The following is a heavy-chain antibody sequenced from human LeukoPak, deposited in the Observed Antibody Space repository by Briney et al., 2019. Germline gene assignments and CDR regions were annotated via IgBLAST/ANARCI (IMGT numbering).Heavy chain of an antibody. Sequence: GGSLRLSCAASGFTFSDYILDWVRQAPGKGLEWVGRIKSKTDGGTTDYAAPVKGRFTISRDDSKNTLYLQMNSLKTEDTAVYYCTTDQLQYYYDSSGYYYPTGYFDYWGQGTLVTVSS. CDR3: TTDQLQYYYDSSGYYYPTGYFDY. V-gene: IGHV3-15*01. CDR1: GFTFSDYI. D-gene: IGHD3-22*01. CDR2: IKSKTDGGTT. J-gene: IGHJ4*02.